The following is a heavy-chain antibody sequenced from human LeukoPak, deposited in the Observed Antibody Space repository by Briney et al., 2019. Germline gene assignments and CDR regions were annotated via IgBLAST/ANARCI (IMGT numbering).Heavy chain of an antibody. V-gene: IGHV1-18*01. CDR2: NSAYNGNT. J-gene: IGHJ5*02. D-gene: IGHD6-13*01. CDR1: GYTFTSYS. CDR3: ARGGGGGSWYWFDP. Sequence: GASLKVSSAASGYTFTSYSIRSGRQAPGQRLESIGWNSAYNGNTNYAQKLQGRVTMTKDTSKSKAYMELSSLRAEDTAVYYCARGGGGGSWYWFDPGGQGTLVTVSS.